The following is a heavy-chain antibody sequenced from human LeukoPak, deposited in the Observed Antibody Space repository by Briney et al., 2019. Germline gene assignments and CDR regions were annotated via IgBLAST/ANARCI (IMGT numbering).Heavy chain of an antibody. J-gene: IGHJ5*02. D-gene: IGHD6-13*01. Sequence: ASVNVSCKAPGGTFSSYAISWVRQAPGQGLEWMGGIIPIFGTANYAQKFQGRVTITADESTSTAYMELSSLRSEDTAVYYCARDRSSSSDPRRSDNWFDPWGQGTLVTVSS. CDR3: ARDRSSSSDPRRSDNWFDP. CDR1: GGTFSSYA. V-gene: IGHV1-69*13. CDR2: IIPIFGTA.